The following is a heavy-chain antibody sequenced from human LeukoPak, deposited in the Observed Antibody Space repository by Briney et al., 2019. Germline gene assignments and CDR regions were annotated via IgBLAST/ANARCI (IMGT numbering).Heavy chain of an antibody. V-gene: IGHV3-48*01. CDR2: IRSSSSTI. J-gene: IGHJ6*03. CDR1: GFPFSSYS. Sequence: GGVLRLSCAASGFPFSSYSMNWVGPAPGKGPGWVSYIRSSSSTIYCADSVKGGFTISRDNAKNSLYQQRSSLRAEDTAVYYCARAFIDGDNVSYYYYMDVWGKGTTVTISS. D-gene: IGHD4-17*01. CDR3: ARAFIDGDNVSYYYYMDV.